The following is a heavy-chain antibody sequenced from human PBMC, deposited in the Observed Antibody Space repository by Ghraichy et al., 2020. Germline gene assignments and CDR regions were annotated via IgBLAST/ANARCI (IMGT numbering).Heavy chain of an antibody. Sequence: GGSLRLSCAASGFTFSSYAMSWVRQAPGKGLEWVSAISGSGGSTYYADSVKGRFTISRDNSKNTLYLQMNSLRAEDTAVYYCAKARGSLGRALYYFDYWGQGTLVTVSS. CDR2: ISGSGGST. CDR1: GFTFSSYA. V-gene: IGHV3-23*01. CDR3: AKARGSLGRALYYFDY. J-gene: IGHJ4*02. D-gene: IGHD3-16*01.